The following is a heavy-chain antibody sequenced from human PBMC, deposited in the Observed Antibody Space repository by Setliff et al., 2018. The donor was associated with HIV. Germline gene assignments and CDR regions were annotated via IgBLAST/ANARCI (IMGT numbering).Heavy chain of an antibody. D-gene: IGHD2-21*01. CDR1: GYSISSGYY. V-gene: IGHV4-38-2*01. CDR3: GRHNSHGLGGGAGGDFDI. CDR2: IYHSGST. J-gene: IGHJ3*02. Sequence: SETLSLTCAVSGYSISSGYYWGWIRQPPGKGLEWIGSIYHSGSTYYKSSLKSRVTISVDTSKNQFSLKLSSVTAADTAVYYCGRHNSHGLGGGAGGDFDIWGQGTMVTVS.